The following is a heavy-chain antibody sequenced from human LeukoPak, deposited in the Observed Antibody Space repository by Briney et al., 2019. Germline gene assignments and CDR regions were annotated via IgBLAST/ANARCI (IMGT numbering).Heavy chain of an antibody. D-gene: IGHD3-3*01. CDR2: IYHSGST. V-gene: IGHV4-59*12. CDR1: GGSISSYY. J-gene: IGHJ4*02. CDR3: ASLTIFGVVIDY. Sequence: SETLSLTCTVSGGSISSYYWSWIRQPPGKGLEWIGYIYHSGSTYYNPSLKSRVTISVDRSKNQFSLKLSSVTAADTAVYYCASLTIFGVVIDYWGQGTLVTVSS.